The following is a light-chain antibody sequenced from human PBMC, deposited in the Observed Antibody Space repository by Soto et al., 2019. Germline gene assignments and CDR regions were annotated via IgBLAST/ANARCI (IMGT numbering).Light chain of an antibody. CDR3: QQYNNWWT. CDR2: GAS. V-gene: IGKV3-15*01. J-gene: IGKJ1*01. Sequence: EIVMTQSPATLSVSPGERATLSCMASQSVSNNLAWYQKKPCQAPRRLIYGASTRATGIPARFSGSGSGTEFTLTISSLQAEDFAVYYCQQYNNWWTFGQGTKVEIK. CDR1: QSVSNN.